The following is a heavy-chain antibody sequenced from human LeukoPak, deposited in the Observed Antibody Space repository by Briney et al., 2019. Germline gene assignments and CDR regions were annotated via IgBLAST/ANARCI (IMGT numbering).Heavy chain of an antibody. CDR1: GFTFSSYG. D-gene: IGHD4-11*01. V-gene: IGHV3-33*01. CDR3: ARVADYSNSAHADY. CDR2: IWYDGSNK. Sequence: SGGSLRLSCAASGFTFSSYGMHWVRQAPGKRLEWVAVIWYDGSNKNYADSVKGRFTISRDNSKNTLYLQMNSLRAEDTAVYYCARVADYSNSAHADYWGQGTLVTVSS. J-gene: IGHJ4*02.